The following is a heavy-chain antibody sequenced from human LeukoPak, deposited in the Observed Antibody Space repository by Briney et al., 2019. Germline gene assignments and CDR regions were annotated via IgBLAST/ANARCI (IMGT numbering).Heavy chain of an antibody. CDR3: ARGYCSGGSCLGYFDY. CDR2: INPNSGGT. CDR1: GYTFTGYY. J-gene: IGHJ4*02. D-gene: IGHD2-15*01. V-gene: IGHV1-2*02. Sequence: ASVKVSCKASGYTFTGYYMHWVRQAPGQGLEWMGWINPNSGGTNYEQKFQGRVSMNRDTSISTAYMELSRLRSDDTAVYCCARGYCSGGSCLGYFDYWGQGTLVTVSS.